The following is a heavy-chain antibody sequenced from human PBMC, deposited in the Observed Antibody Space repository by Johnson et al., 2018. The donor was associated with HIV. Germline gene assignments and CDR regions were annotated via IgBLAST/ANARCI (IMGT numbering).Heavy chain of an antibody. Sequence: EVQLVESGGGVVRPGGSLRLSCAASGFTFSSYWMSWVRQAPGKGLEWVANIKQDGSEKYYVDSVKGRFTISRDNAKNSLYLQMNSQRAEDTAVYYCVGYCTGGVCYTGGDAFDIWGQGTMVTVSS. D-gene: IGHD2-8*02. CDR3: VGYCTGGVCYTGGDAFDI. V-gene: IGHV3-7*05. CDR2: IKQDGSEK. J-gene: IGHJ3*02. CDR1: GFTFSSYW.